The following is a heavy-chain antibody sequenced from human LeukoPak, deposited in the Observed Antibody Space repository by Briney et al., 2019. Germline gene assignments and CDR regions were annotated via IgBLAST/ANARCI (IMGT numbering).Heavy chain of an antibody. CDR3: AFFSMVRGYAYFDY. CDR1: GGSISSGGYY. Sequence: SETLSLTCTVSGGSISSGGYYWGWVRQHPGKGLEWIGYIYYSGSTYYNPSLKSRVTISVDTSKNQFSLKLSSVTAADTAVYYCAFFSMVRGYAYFDYWGQGTLVTVSS. J-gene: IGHJ4*02. CDR2: IYYSGST. V-gene: IGHV4-31*03. D-gene: IGHD3-10*01.